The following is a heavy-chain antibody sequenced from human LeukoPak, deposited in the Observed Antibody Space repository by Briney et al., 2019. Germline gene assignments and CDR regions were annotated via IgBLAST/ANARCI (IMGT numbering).Heavy chain of an antibody. V-gene: IGHV4-38-2*02. J-gene: IGHJ5*02. Sequence: SETLSLTCTVSGYSISSGYYWGWIRQPPGKGLEWIGSIYHSGSTYYNPSLKSRVTISVDTSKNQFSLKLSSVTAADTAVYYCARGEQWLVHWFDPWGQGTLVTVSS. CDR1: GYSISSGYY. CDR3: ARGEQWLVHWFDP. D-gene: IGHD6-19*01. CDR2: IYHSGST.